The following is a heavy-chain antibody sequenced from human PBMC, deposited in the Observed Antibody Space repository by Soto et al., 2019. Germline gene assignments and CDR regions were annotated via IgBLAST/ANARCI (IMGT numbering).Heavy chain of an antibody. J-gene: IGHJ4*02. CDR1: GDSMTSFH. CDR3: ARAGQTVPNFDY. CDR2: IYYNGAT. Sequence: QVQLQESGPGLLKPSETLSLTCTVSGDSMTSFHWAWIRQPPGKGLEWLGHIYYNGATTYNPFLKSQVTISIDTSERQFYLRLNSLAAADTAVYYCARAGQTVPNFDYWGQGALVAVSS. V-gene: IGHV4-59*01. D-gene: IGHD4-17*01.